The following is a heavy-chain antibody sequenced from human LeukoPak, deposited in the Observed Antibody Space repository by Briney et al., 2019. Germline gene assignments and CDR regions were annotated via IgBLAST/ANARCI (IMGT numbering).Heavy chain of an antibody. D-gene: IGHD1-26*01. Sequence: GGSLRLSYAASGFTFTNYAMNWVRQAPGKGLEWVSSISGSGGSTYYADSVKGRFTISRDNSKNTLYLQMNSLRAEDTAVYYCAKDLTYSGTYSDGMNVWGQGTTVTVSS. CDR2: ISGSGGST. CDR1: GFTFTNYA. J-gene: IGHJ6*02. V-gene: IGHV3-23*01. CDR3: AKDLTYSGTYSDGMNV.